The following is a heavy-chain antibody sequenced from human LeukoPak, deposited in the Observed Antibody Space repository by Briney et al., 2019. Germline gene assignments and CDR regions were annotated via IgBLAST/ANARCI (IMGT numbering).Heavy chain of an antibody. CDR2: ISGSDGST. V-gene: IGHV3-23*01. Sequence: PGGSLRLSCAASGFTFSSYAMSWVRQAPGKGLEWVSGISGSDGSTYSADSVKGRFTISRDNSKNTLYLQMNSLRAEDTAVYYCAELGITMIGGVWGKGTTVTISS. CDR1: GFTFSSYA. J-gene: IGHJ6*04. D-gene: IGHD3-10*02. CDR3: AELGITMIGGV.